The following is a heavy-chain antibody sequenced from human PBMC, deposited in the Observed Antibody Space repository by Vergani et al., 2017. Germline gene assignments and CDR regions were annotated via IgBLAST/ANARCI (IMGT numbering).Heavy chain of an antibody. J-gene: IGHJ4*02. Sequence: QVQPVESGGGVVQPGRSLRLPCAASGFTFSSYGMHWVRQAPGKGLEWVAVISYDGSNKYYADSVKGRFTISRDNSKNTLYLQMNSLRAEDTAVYYCAKSDGGSSPVGFDYWGQGTLVTVSS. D-gene: IGHD1-26*01. CDR1: GFTFSSYG. CDR3: AKSDGGSSPVGFDY. V-gene: IGHV3-30*18. CDR2: ISYDGSNK.